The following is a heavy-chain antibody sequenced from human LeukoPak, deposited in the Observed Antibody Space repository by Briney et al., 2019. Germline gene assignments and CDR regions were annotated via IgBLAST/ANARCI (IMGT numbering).Heavy chain of an antibody. CDR2: ISYDGSNK. J-gene: IGHJ4*02. D-gene: IGHD4-17*01. Sequence: AGGSLRLSCAASGFTFSSYGMHWVRQAPGEGLEWVAVISYDGSNKYYADSVKGRFTISRDNSKNTLYLQMNSLRAEDTAVYYCAKDDYGDYFDYWGQGTLVTASS. V-gene: IGHV3-30*18. CDR1: GFTFSSYG. CDR3: AKDDYGDYFDY.